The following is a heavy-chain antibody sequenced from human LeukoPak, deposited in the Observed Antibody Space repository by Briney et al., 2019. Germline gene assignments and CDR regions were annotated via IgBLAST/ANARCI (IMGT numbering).Heavy chain of an antibody. CDR2: INPNSGGT. CDR3: ARVPREEQPGPFDY. D-gene: IGHD6-13*01. V-gene: IGHV1-2*06. CDR1: GYTFTGYY. J-gene: IGHJ4*02. Sequence: ASVKVSCKASGYTFTGYYMHWVRQAPGQGLEWMGPINPNSGGTNYAQKFQGRVTMTRDTSISTAYMELSRLRSDDTAVYYCARVPREEQPGPFDYWGQGTLVTVSS.